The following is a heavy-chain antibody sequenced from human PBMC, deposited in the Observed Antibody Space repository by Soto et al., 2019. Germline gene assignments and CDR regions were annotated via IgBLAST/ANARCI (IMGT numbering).Heavy chain of an antibody. V-gene: IGHV1-2*02. J-gene: IGHJ3*02. CDR3: ARSYDSSGYYHTPDAFDI. CDR1: GYTFTGYY. D-gene: IGHD3-22*01. CDR2: INPNSGGT. Sequence: ASVKLSCKASGYTFTGYYMHWVRQAPGQGLEWMGWINPNSGGTNYAQKFQGRVTMTRDTSISTAYMELSRLRSDDTAVYYCARSYDSSGYYHTPDAFDIWGQGTMVTVSS.